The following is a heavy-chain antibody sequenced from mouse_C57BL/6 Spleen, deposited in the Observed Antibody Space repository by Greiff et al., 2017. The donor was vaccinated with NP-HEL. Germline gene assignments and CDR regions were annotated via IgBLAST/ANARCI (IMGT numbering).Heavy chain of an antibody. CDR2: IDPSDSET. Sequence: LQQPGAELVRPGSSVKLSCKASGYTFTSYWMHWVKQRPIQGLEWIGNIDPSDSETHYNQKFKDKATLTVDKSSSTAYMQLSSLTSEDSAVYYCASVGYDGYYVGYWGQGTTLTVSS. CDR1: GYTFTSYW. V-gene: IGHV1-52*01. J-gene: IGHJ2*01. CDR3: ASVGYDGYYVGY. D-gene: IGHD2-3*01.